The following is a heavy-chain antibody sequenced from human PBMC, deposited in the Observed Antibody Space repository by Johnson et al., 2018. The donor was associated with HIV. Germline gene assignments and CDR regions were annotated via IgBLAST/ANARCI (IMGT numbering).Heavy chain of an antibody. CDR1: GFTVSGSY. D-gene: IGHD2-8*02. V-gene: IGHV3-66*01. CDR2: IYSGGST. CDR3: ARDYLRDTGAFDI. J-gene: IGHJ3*02. Sequence: EVQLVESGGGLVQPGGSLRLSCAASGFTVSGSYMTWVRQAPGKWLEWVSVIYSGGSTYYADSVKGRFTISRDNSKNTLYLQMNSLRAEDTAVYYCARDYLRDTGAFDIWGQGTMVTVSS.